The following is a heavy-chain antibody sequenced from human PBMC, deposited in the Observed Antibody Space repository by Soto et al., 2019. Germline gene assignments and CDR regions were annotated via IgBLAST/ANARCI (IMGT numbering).Heavy chain of an antibody. CDR3: ARGLDYYDSSGPGGNWFDP. D-gene: IGHD3-22*01. Sequence: PSETLSLTCTVSGGSISSYYCSWIRQPPGKGLEWIGYIYYSGSTNYNPSLKSRVTISVDTSKNQFSLKLSSVTAADTAVYYCARGLDYYDSSGPGGNWFDPWGQGTLVTVS. V-gene: IGHV4-59*01. J-gene: IGHJ5*02. CDR2: IYYSGST. CDR1: GGSISSYY.